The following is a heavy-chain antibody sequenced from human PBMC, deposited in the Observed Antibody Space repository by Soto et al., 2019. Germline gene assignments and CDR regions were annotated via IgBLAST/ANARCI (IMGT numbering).Heavy chain of an antibody. D-gene: IGHD6-19*01. CDR3: GRGRSGQIVVFY. CDR1: GYTFTGHY. J-gene: IGHJ4*02. CDR2: IGPESGAT. V-gene: IGHV1-2*02. Sequence: ASVKVSCKASGYTFTGHYIHWVRQAPEQGPEWMGEIGPESGATRYAEKFQGRVTMTRDTSITTVYMELKNLSPDDTAVYYCGRGRSGQIVVFYWGQGAPVTVSS.